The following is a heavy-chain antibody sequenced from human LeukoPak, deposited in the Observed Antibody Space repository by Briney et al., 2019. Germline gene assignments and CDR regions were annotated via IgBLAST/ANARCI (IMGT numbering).Heavy chain of an antibody. V-gene: IGHV1-8*03. J-gene: IGHJ6*03. D-gene: IGHD2-2*01. Sequence: SVKVTCKACGYIFTSYDINWLRQPTAQELEWMGWMNPNSGKTGYAQKFEGRVNIIRNTSISTAYMELSSLRSEDTAVYYCARGGVPAAIPTDYYYYYMDVWGKGTTVTVSS. CDR2: MNPNSGKT. CDR1: GYIFTSYD. CDR3: ARGGVPAAIPTDYYYYYMDV.